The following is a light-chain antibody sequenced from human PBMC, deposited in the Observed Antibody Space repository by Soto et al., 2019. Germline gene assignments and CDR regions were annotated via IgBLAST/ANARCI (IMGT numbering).Light chain of an antibody. V-gene: IGLV1-40*01. CDR2: GNT. CDR1: SSNIGALYD. J-gene: IGLJ1*01. Sequence: QSVLTQPPSVSGAPGQRVTISCTGSSSNIGALYDVHWYQQLPGTAPKLLIYGNTNRPSEVPDRFSASKSATSASLAITGLQAEDEADYYCQSYDSSLSGSAFGTGTKVT. CDR3: QSYDSSLSGSA.